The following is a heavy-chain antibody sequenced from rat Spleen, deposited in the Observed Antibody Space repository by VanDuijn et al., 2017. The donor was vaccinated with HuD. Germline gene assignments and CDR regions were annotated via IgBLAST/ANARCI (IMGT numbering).Heavy chain of an antibody. CDR2: IWTGGST. J-gene: IGHJ2*01. D-gene: IGHD1-3*01. Sequence: QVQLKESGPGLVQPSQTLSLTCTVSGFSPTNYHVSWVRQPPGKALEWMGVIWTGGSTAYNSLLKSRLSITRDISKSQVFLKMNSLRPEDTGTYYCARHRDGSYDYWGQGVMVTVSS. CDR3: ARHRDGSYDY. V-gene: IGHV2-43*01. CDR1: GFSPTNYH.